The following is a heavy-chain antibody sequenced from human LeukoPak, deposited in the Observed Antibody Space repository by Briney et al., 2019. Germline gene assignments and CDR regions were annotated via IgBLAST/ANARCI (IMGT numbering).Heavy chain of an antibody. V-gene: IGHV4-39*01. D-gene: IGHD1-26*01. CDR1: GGSISSSSYY. CDR2: IYYSGST. CDR3: ARHASQWELLFDY. J-gene: IGHJ4*02. Sequence: SETLSLTCTVSGGSISSSSYYWGWIRQPPGKGLEWIGSIYYSGSTYYNSSLKSRVTISVDTSKNQFSLKLSSVTAADTAVYYCARHASQWELLFDYWGQGTLVTVSS.